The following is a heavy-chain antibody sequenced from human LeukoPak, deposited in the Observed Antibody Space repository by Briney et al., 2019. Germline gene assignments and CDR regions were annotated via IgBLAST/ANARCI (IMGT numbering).Heavy chain of an antibody. CDR1: GLTLSSYA. CDR2: TSGSDGST. Sequence: GRSLTLSCAASGLTLSSYAMTWVRPAPDNGLEWVSATSGSDGSTYYADSVKGPSTNSRDDSQNTLYLQMNSLSAEDAAVYYCAKVETSGGANCYALDYWGQGTLVSVSS. CDR3: AKVETSGGANCYALDY. J-gene: IGHJ4*02. V-gene: IGHV3-23*01. D-gene: IGHD2-2*01.